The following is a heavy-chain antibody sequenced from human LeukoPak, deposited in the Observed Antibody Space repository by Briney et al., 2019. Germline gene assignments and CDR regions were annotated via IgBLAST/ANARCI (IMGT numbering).Heavy chain of an antibody. V-gene: IGHV4-59*01. D-gene: IGHD1-26*01. Sequence: SETLCLTCTVSGGSISSYYWSWIRQPPGKGLEWIGYIYYSGSTNYNPSLKSRVTISVDTSKNQFSLKLSSVTAADTAVYYCARDLGRHDAFDIWGQGTMVTVSS. CDR3: ARDLGRHDAFDI. CDR2: IYYSGST. J-gene: IGHJ3*02. CDR1: GGSISSYY.